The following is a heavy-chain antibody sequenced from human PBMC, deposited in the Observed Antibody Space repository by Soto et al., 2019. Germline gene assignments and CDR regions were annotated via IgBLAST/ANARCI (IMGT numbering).Heavy chain of an antibody. J-gene: IGHJ4*02. Sequence: SETLSLTCTVSGGSISGYYWSWIRQPPGKGLEWIGYIYYSGSTNYNPTLKSRVTISVDTSKNQFSLKLSSVTAADTAVYYCAKTPSIYDHKDYWGQGTLVTVSS. V-gene: IGHV4-59*01. CDR2: IYYSGST. CDR3: AKTPSIYDHKDY. CDR1: GGSISGYY. D-gene: IGHD3-22*01.